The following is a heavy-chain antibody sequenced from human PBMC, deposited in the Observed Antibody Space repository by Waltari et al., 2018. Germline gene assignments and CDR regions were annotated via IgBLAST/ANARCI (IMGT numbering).Heavy chain of an antibody. CDR2: INPNIGGT. CDR1: GYTFTGYY. Sequence: QVQLVQSGAEVKKPGASVKVSCKASGYTFTGYYMHWVRQAPGQGLKWMGWINPNIGGTNYARKFKGRATMPREPPISTAYMELSRLRSDDTPGNSGARDPIFEEWLFRPPMDVWGQGPTFTVSS. D-gene: IGHD3-3*01. V-gene: IGHV1-2*02. CDR3: ARDPIFEEWLFRPPMDV. J-gene: IGHJ6*02.